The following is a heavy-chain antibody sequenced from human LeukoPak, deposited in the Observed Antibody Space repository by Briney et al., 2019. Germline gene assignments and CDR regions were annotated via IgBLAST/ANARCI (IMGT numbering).Heavy chain of an antibody. D-gene: IGHD6-13*01. V-gene: IGHV3-13*05. CDR3: ARARSGSSWYDY. CDR2: IGPAGEP. CDR1: GFTFSSYD. J-gene: IGHJ4*02. Sequence: GGSLRLSCAASGFTFSSYDIHWVRQATGKGLEWVSAIGPAGEPYYAGSVKGRFTISRENARNSLYLQMNSLGAGDTAVYYCARARSGSSWYDYWGQGTLVTVSS.